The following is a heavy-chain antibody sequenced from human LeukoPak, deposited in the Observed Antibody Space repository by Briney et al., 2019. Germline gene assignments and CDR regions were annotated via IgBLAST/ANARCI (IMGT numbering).Heavy chain of an antibody. CDR1: GFTFGDYA. Sequence: SLRLSCTASGFTFGDYAMSWVRQAPGKGLEWVGFIRSRAYGGTTEYAASVKGSFTISRHDSKSIAYPQMNSLKTEDTAVYYCTRSGYGLTIAMVRGVNIQPNWFDPWGQGTLVTVSS. CDR2: IRSRAYGGTT. V-gene: IGHV3-49*04. CDR3: TRSGYGLTIAMVRGVNIQPNWFDP. D-gene: IGHD3-10*01. J-gene: IGHJ5*02.